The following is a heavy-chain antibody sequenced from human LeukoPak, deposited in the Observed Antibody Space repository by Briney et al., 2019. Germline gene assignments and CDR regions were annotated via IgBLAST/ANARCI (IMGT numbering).Heavy chain of an antibody. J-gene: IGHJ4*02. V-gene: IGHV1-8*01. Sequence: ASVKVSCKASGYTFTSYDFNWVRQATGQRPEWMGWMSPNSGDTGYAQKFQDRVTMTRNTSISTAYMELSSLRSEDTAVYYCAREGAFTARGFDYWGQGTLVTVSS. D-gene: IGHD3-3*02. CDR3: AREGAFTARGFDY. CDR1: GYTFTSYD. CDR2: MSPNSGDT.